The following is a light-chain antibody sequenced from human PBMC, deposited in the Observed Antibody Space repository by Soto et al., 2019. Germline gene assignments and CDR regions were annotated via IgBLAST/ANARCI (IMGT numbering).Light chain of an antibody. V-gene: IGKV4-1*01. CDR3: QQYYSTWYT. CDR1: QSVLYSSNNKNY. J-gene: IGKJ2*01. Sequence: DIVMTQSPDSLAVSLGERATINCKSSQSVLYSSNNKNYLAWYQQKPGQPPKLLIYWASTRESGVPDRFSGSGSGPDFTLTISSLQAEDVAVYYCQQYYSTWYTFGQGTKLEIK. CDR2: WAS.